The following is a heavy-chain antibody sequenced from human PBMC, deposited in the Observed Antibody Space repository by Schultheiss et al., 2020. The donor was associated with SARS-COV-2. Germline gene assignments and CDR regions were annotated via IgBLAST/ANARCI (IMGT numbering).Heavy chain of an antibody. V-gene: IGHV3-23*01. D-gene: IGHD5-12*01. CDR2: ISGSGGST. Sequence: GGSLRLSCAASGLSFSDSALHWVRQASGKGLEWVSVISGSGGSTYYADSVKGRFTISRDNSKNTLYLQMNSLRAEDTAVYYCTVADIVATIRSDYWGQGTLVTVSS. CDR1: GLSFSDSA. J-gene: IGHJ4*02. CDR3: TVADIVATIRSDY.